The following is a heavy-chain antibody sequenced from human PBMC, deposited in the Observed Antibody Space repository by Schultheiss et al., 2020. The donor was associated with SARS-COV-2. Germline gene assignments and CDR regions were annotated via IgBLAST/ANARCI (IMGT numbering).Heavy chain of an antibody. D-gene: IGHD6-19*01. J-gene: IGHJ6*03. CDR1: GFTFGIYS. V-gene: IGHV3-21*01. CDR2: ITSSSSYI. CDR3: ARDEYSSGWYTYYYMDV. Sequence: GGSLRLSCAASGFTFGIYSLNWVRQPPGKGLEWVSSITSSSSYIYYADSVKGRFTISRDNAKNSLFLQMNSLRAEDTAVYYCARDEYSSGWYTYYYMDVWGKGTTVTVSS.